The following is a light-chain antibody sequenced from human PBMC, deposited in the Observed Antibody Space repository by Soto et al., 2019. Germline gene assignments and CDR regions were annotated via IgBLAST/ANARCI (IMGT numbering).Light chain of an antibody. CDR1: QSVSSSY. J-gene: IGKJ4*01. CDR3: QQSGSSPLT. V-gene: IGKV3-20*01. CDR2: GAS. Sequence: EIVLTQSPGTLSLSPGERATLSCRASQSVSSSYLAWYQQKPGQAPRLLIYGASSRATGIPDRFSGSGSGTDFTLTISRLEPEDFAVYYCQQSGSSPLTFGGGTKVEFK.